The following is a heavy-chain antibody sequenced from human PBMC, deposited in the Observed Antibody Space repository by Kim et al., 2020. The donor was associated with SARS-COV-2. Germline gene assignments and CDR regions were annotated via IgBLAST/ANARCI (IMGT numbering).Heavy chain of an antibody. Sequence: ASVKVSCKASGYTFTSYYMHWVRQAPGQGLEWMGIINPSGGSTSYAQKFQGRVTMTRDTSTSTVYMELSSLRSEDTAVYYCAREEGIAVAGRSVVGLRYFDYWGQGTLVTVSS. D-gene: IGHD6-19*01. CDR3: AREEGIAVAGRSVVGLRYFDY. V-gene: IGHV1-46*01. J-gene: IGHJ4*02. CDR1: GYTFTSYY. CDR2: INPSGGST.